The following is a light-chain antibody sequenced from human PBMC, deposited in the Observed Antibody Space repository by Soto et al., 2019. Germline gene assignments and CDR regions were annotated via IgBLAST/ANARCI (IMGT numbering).Light chain of an antibody. J-gene: IGLJ2*01. CDR3: SSYTSSNTVI. CDR2: EVS. V-gene: IGLV2-14*01. Sequence: QSALTQPASVSGSPGQSITISCTGTSSDVGGYNYVSWYQQYPGKAPKLMIYEVSNRPSGVSIHFSASKSGNTASLTISGLQAEDEADYYCSSYTSSNTVIFGGGTKVTVL. CDR1: SSDVGGYNY.